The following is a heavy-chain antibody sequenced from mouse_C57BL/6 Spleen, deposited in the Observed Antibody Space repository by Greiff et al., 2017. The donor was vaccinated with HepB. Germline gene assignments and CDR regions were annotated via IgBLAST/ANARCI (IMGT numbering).Heavy chain of an antibody. CDR1: GYAFTNYL. D-gene: IGHD1-1*01. Sequence: VQLQQSGAELVRPGTSVKVSCKASGYAFTNYLIEWVKQRPGQGLEWIGVINPGSGGTNYNDKFKGKATLSANKSSSTAYMQLSSLTSEDSAVYFFARGADYCGSSLYAMDYWGQGTSVTVSS. CDR2: INPGSGGT. CDR3: ARGADYCGSSLYAMDY. V-gene: IGHV1-54*01. J-gene: IGHJ4*01.